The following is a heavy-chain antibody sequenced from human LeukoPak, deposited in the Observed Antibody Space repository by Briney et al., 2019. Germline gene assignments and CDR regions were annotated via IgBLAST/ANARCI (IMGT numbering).Heavy chain of an antibody. V-gene: IGHV3-23*01. D-gene: IGHD1-1*01. CDR1: GFAFSAYA. CDR3: ARTGTRYYYYYMDV. J-gene: IGHJ6*03. Sequence: PGGSLRLSCAASGFAFSAYAMSWVRQAPGKGLEWVSSISSGGATYYADSVKGRFSISRDNSKNTLYLQMNSLRAEDTAVYYCARTGTRYYYYYMDVWGKGTTVTVSS. CDR2: ISSGGAT.